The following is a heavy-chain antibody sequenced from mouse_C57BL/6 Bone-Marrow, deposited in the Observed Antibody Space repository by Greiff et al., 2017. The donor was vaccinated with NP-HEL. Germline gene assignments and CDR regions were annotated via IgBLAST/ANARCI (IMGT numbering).Heavy chain of an antibody. CDR2: IDPSDSYT. J-gene: IGHJ2*01. V-gene: IGHV1-69*01. Sequence: QVQLQQPGAELVMPGASVKLSCKASGYTFTSYWMHWVKQRPGQGLEWIGEIDPSDSYTNYNHKFKGKSTLTVDKSTSTAYMQLSSLTSEDSAVYYCARDDYEYYFDYWGQGTTLTVSS. CDR3: ARDDYEYYFDY. CDR1: GYTFTSYW. D-gene: IGHD2-4*01.